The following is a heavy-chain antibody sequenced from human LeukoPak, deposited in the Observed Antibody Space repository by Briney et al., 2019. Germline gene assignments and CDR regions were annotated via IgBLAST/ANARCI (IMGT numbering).Heavy chain of an antibody. V-gene: IGHV4-39*01. J-gene: IGHJ1*01. D-gene: IGHD6-19*01. CDR2: INYNGDI. CDR1: GGSISSNSSY. Sequence: SETLSLTCTVSGGSISSNSSYWGWIRQPPGKGPEWLGSINYNGDIYYNPSLKTRVTISVDTSKNQFSLKVSSVTATDTAVYYCARQEATGWNPDAEYFQEWGQGTLVTVSS. CDR3: ARQEATGWNPDAEYFQE.